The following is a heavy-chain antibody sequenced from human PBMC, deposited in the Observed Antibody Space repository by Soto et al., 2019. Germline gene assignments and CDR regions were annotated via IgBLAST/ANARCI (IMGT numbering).Heavy chain of an antibody. V-gene: IGHV3-23*01. J-gene: IGHJ6*02. CDR2: ITDSGGST. D-gene: IGHD3-3*01. CDR3: VKDWSGDKCPCMDV. Sequence: EVQLLVSGGGLVQPGGSLRLSCAASEFTFSSYAMTWVRQAPGKGLEWVASITDSGGSTYYADSVKGRLTISRDNSENTVHLQMNGLRAEDTAIYYCVKDWSGDKCPCMDVWGQGTTVTVSS. CDR1: EFTFSSYA.